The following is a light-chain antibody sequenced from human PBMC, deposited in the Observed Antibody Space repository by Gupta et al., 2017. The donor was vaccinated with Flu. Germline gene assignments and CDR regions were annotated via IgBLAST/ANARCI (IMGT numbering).Light chain of an antibody. J-gene: IGLJ2*01. CDR1: SSDIGSYNY. V-gene: IGLV2-14*01. Sequence: QSALTQPASLSGSPGPSITISCTGTSSDIGSYNYVSWYQHHPGQAPKLLIYGVTKRPSGVANRFSASKAGDTASLTISALQEEDEADYYCRSGISSSTLVFGGGTKLTVL. CDR3: RSGISSSTLV. CDR2: GVT.